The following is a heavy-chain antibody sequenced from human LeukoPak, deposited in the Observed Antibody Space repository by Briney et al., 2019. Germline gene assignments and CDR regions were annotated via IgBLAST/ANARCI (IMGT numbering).Heavy chain of an antibody. CDR3: ARTAYCGGDCYYYFDY. D-gene: IGHD2-21*02. CDR2: IYHSGST. V-gene: IGHV4-30-2*01. Sequence: PSQTLSLTCTVSGGSISSGGYYWSWIRQLPGKGLEWIGYIYHSGSTYYNPSLKSRVTISVDRSKNQFSLKLSSVTAADTAVYYCARTAYCGGDCYYYFDYWGQGTLVTVSS. CDR1: GGSISSGGYY. J-gene: IGHJ4*02.